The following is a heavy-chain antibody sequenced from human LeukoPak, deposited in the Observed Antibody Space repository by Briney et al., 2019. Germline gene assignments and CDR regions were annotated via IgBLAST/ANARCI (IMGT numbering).Heavy chain of an antibody. CDR1: GGSFSGYY. Sequence: PSETLSLTCAVYGGSFSGYYWSWIRQPPGKGLEWIGEINHSGSTNYNPSLKSRVTISVDTSKNQFSLKLSSVTAADTAVYYCASQSIAVSYYYYGMDVWGQGTTVTASS. V-gene: IGHV4-34*01. J-gene: IGHJ6*02. CDR3: ASQSIAVSYYYYGMDV. CDR2: INHSGST. D-gene: IGHD6-19*01.